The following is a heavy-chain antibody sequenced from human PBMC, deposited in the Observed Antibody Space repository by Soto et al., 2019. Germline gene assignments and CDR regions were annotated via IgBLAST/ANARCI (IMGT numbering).Heavy chain of an antibody. J-gene: IGHJ6*02. CDR2: ISTRSDT. CDR3: AREETRWPRAFGLDV. CDR1: GFPFTTYS. D-gene: IGHD2-15*01. Sequence: ESGGVLVKPGGSLRLSCAASGFPFTTYSMNWVRQAPGKGLEWVSSISTRSDTYYADSVKGRFTISRDNANNSVSLQMNSLRAEDTAVYYCAREETRWPRAFGLDVWGQGTTVTVSS. V-gene: IGHV3-21*01.